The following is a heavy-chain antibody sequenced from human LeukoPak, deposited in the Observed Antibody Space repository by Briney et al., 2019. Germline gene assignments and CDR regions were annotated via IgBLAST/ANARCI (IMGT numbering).Heavy chain of an antibody. CDR1: GFIFSDFW. CDR3: ARDVDRRDDP. CDR2: MNQDGNEK. Sequence: GGSLRLSCAASGFIFSDFWMTWVRQAPGKGLEWVANMNQDGNEKRYVDSVKGRFTISRDNAKNLLFLQVNNMRVEDTGVYYCARDVDRRDDPWGQGILVTVSS. V-gene: IGHV3-7*01. D-gene: IGHD3-9*01. J-gene: IGHJ5*02.